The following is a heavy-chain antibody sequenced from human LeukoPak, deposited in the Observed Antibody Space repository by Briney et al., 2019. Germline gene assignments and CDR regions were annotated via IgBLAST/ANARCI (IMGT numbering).Heavy chain of an antibody. J-gene: IGHJ4*02. CDR2: ISSSSSTI. D-gene: IGHD3-16*02. CDR3: ARGLNYDYVWGSYRYTNGDY. CDR1: GFTFSSYS. V-gene: IGHV3-48*01. Sequence: GGSLRLSCAASGFTFSSYSMNWVRQAPGKGLEWVSYISSSSSTIYYADSVKGRFTISRDNAKNSLYLQMNSLGAEDTAVYYCARGLNYDYVWGSYRYTNGDYWGQGTLVTVSS.